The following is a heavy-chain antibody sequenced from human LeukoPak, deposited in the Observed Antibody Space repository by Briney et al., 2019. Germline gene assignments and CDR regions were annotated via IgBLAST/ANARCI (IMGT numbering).Heavy chain of an antibody. CDR2: ISSSSSTI. V-gene: IGHV3-48*01. CDR1: GFTFSSYS. J-gene: IGHJ6*02. D-gene: IGHD3-3*01. Sequence: GGSLRLSCAASGFTFSSYSMNWVRQAPGKGLEWVSYISSSSSTIYYADSVKGRFTISRDNAKNSLYLQMNSLTAEDTAVYYCARDPYGDYYYYYYGMDVWGQGTTVTVSS. CDR3: ARDPYGDYYYYYYGMDV.